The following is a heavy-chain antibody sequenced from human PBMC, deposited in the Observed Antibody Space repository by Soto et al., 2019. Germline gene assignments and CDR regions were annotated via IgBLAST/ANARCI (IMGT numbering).Heavy chain of an antibody. J-gene: IGHJ2*01. D-gene: IGHD6-19*01. CDR1: GFTFSSYA. V-gene: IGHV3-23*01. CDR2: ISGSGGST. Sequence: EVQLLESGGGLVQPGGSLRLSCAASGFTFSSYAMSWVRHAPGKGLEWVSAISGSGGSTYYADSVKGRFTISRDNSKNTLYLQMNSLKAEDTAVYSCAESPYSSGWYDWYFDLWGRGTLVTVSS. CDR3: AESPYSSGWYDWYFDL.